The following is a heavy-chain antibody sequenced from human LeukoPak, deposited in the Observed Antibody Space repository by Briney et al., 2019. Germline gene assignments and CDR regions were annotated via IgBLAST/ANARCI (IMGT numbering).Heavy chain of an antibody. CDR3: ARGLGYCSNGVCYTFAY. Sequence: PSETLSLTCTVSGGSISSYYWSWIRQPPGKGLEWIGYIYYSGSTNYNPSLKSRVTISVDTSKNQFSLKLSSVTVADTAVYYCARGLGYCSNGVCYTFAYWGQGTLVTVSS. J-gene: IGHJ4*02. CDR1: GGSISSYY. D-gene: IGHD2-8*01. V-gene: IGHV4-59*08. CDR2: IYYSGST.